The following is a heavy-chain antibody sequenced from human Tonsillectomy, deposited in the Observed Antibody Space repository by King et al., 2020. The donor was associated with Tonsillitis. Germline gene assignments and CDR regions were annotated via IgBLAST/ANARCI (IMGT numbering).Heavy chain of an antibody. CDR3: AADYGDYLGSYYYYGMDV. J-gene: IGHJ6*02. CDR1: GFTFSSYW. V-gene: IGHV3-7*01. D-gene: IGHD4-17*01. CDR2: IKQDGSKK. Sequence: VQLVESGGGLVQPGGSLRLSCAASGFTFSSYWMSWVRQAPGKGLEWVANIKQDGSKKYYVDSVKGRFTISRDNAKKSLYLQMNSLRAEDTAVYYCAADYGDYLGSYYYYGMDVWGQGTTVTVSS.